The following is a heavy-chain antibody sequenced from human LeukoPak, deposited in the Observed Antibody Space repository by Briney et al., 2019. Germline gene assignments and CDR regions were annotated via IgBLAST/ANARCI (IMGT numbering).Heavy chain of an antibody. CDR1: GGSFSGYY. V-gene: IGHV4-59*08. CDR3: ARLPIAAAGSPGMDV. CDR2: IYYSGST. J-gene: IGHJ6*02. Sequence: PSETLSLTCAVYGGSFSGYYWSWIRQPPGKGLEWIGYIYYSGSTNYNPSLKSRVTISVDTSKNQFSLKLSSVTAADTAVYYCARLPIAAAGSPGMDVWGQGTTVTVSS. D-gene: IGHD6-13*01.